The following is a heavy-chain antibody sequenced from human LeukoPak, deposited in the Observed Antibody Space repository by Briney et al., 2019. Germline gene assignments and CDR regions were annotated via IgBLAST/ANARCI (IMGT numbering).Heavy chain of an antibody. Sequence: GGSLRLSCAASGFTFSSYSMNWVRQAPGKGLEWVSYISSSSSTIYYADSAKGRFTISRDNSKNTLYLQMNSLRAEDTAVYYCARDPNFCSGGSCYYYYGMDVWGQGTTVTVSS. CDR1: GFTFSSYS. D-gene: IGHD2-15*01. J-gene: IGHJ6*02. CDR3: ARDPNFCSGGSCYYYYGMDV. V-gene: IGHV3-48*01. CDR2: ISSSSSTI.